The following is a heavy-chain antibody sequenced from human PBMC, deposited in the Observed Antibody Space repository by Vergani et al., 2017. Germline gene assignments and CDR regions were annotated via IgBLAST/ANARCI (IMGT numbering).Heavy chain of an antibody. CDR1: GFTFSSYG. D-gene: IGHD3-10*01. V-gene: IGHV3-33*01. CDR2: IWYDGSNK. Sequence: QVQLVESGGGVVQPGRSLRLSCAASGFTFSSYGMHWVRQAPGKGLEWVAVIWYDGSNKYYADSVKGRFTISRDNSKNTLYLQMNSLRAEDTAVYYCARVITMVRGVSYFDYWGQGTLVTVSS. CDR3: ARVITMVRGVSYFDY. J-gene: IGHJ4*02.